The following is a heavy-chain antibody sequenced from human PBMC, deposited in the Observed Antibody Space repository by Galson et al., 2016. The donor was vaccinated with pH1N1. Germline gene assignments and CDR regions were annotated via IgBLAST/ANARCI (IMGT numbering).Heavy chain of an antibody. Sequence: SVKVSCKASGGTFGSYGINWVRQAPGQGLEWMGGIIPIFNTAKYAQNFQGRFTITADESTTTAYMEMSSLSSEDTAVYYCARAIISSEDRDYWSDPWGHGTLVTVSS. J-gene: IGHJ5*02. CDR1: GGTFGSYG. V-gene: IGHV1-69*13. CDR2: IIPIFNTA. CDR3: ARAIISSEDRDYWSDP. D-gene: IGHD6-6*01.